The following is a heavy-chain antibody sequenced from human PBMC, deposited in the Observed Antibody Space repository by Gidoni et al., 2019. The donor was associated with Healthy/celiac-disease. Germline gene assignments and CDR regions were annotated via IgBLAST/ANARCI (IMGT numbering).Heavy chain of an antibody. CDR1: GGSISSSSYY. V-gene: IGHV4-39*07. J-gene: IGHJ3*02. D-gene: IGHD3-3*01. CDR2: IYYSGST. CDR3: ARDINYYDFWSGYYSAGAAFDI. Sequence: LQLQESGPGLVKPSETLSLTCPVSGGSISSSSYYWGWIRQPPGKGLEWIGSIYYSGSTYYNPSLKSRVTISVDTSKNQFSLKLSSVTAADTAVYYCARDINYYDFWSGYYSAGAAFDIWGQGTMVTVSS.